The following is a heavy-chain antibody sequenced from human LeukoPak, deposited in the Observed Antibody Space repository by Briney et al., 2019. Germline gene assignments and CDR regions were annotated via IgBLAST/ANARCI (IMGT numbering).Heavy chain of an antibody. Sequence: GGSLRLSCAASGFTFDDYAMSWVRQAPGKGLEWVSGINWNGGSTGYADSVKGRFTISRDNAKNSLYLQMNSLRAEDTALYYCAREAEMARASYYYYYYMDVWGKGTTVTVSS. CDR3: AREAEMARASYYYYYYMDV. V-gene: IGHV3-20*04. CDR1: GFTFDDYA. J-gene: IGHJ6*03. CDR2: INWNGGST. D-gene: IGHD5-24*01.